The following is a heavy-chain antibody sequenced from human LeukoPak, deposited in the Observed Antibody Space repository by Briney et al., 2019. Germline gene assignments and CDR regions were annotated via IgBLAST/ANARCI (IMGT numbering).Heavy chain of an antibody. V-gene: IGHV3-30*02. J-gene: IGHJ6*03. CDR2: IRYDGSKK. CDR3: AKDSYHCSSSSCPTHFYYMDV. Sequence: PGGSLRLSCAASGLTFSSYGMHWVRQAPGKGLEWVAFIRYDGSKKYYADSVKGRFTISRDNSKNTLYLQMNSLRAEDTAVYYCAKDSYHCSSSSCPTHFYYMDVWGKGTTVTVSS. D-gene: IGHD2-2*01. CDR1: GLTFSSYG.